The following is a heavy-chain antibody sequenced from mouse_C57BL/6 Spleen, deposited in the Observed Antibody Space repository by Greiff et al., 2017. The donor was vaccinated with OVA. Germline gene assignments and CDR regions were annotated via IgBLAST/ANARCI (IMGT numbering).Heavy chain of an antibody. D-gene: IGHD6-1*01. CDR1: GYTFTSYC. Sequence: QVQLQQPGTELVKPGASVKLSCKASGYTFTSYCMHWVKQRPGKGLEWIGTINHSNGGTNYTEKFKSKATLTVDKSSSTAYMQLSSLTSEDSAVYYGAAERVWYFDVWGTGTTVTVSS. V-gene: IGHV1-53*01. CDR2: INHSNGGT. J-gene: IGHJ1*03. CDR3: AAERVWYFDV.